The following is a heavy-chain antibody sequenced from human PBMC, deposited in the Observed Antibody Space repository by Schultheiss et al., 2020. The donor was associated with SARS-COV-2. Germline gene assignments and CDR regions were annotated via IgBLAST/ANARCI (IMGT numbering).Heavy chain of an antibody. J-gene: IGHJ6*02. CDR3: ARVRYGGNYYYYGMDV. CDR1: GFIVRTNY. D-gene: IGHD4-17*01. CDR2: IYNCGST. Sequence: GGSLRLSCADSGFIVRTNYMSWVRQAPGKGLEWVSVIYNCGSTYYADSVKGRFTISGDNSKNTVYLQMNSLRAEDTAVYYCARVRYGGNYYYYGMDVWGQGTTVTVSS. V-gene: IGHV3-66*03.